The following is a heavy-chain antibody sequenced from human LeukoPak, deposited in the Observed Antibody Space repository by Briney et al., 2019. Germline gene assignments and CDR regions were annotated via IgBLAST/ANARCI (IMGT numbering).Heavy chain of an antibody. D-gene: IGHD3-22*01. V-gene: IGHV3-23*01. J-gene: IGHJ3*02. CDR3: AKDYRAYYDSSGPRHDAFDI. CDR2: TSSSDAGT. CDR1: GFPLSSYA. Sequence: PGGSLRLSCAVSGFPLSSYAMSWVRQAPGKGLEWVSATSSSDAGTYYADSVRGRFTISRDNSKNTLYLQMNSLRAEDAAVYYCAKDYRAYYDSSGPRHDAFDIWGQGTMVTVSS.